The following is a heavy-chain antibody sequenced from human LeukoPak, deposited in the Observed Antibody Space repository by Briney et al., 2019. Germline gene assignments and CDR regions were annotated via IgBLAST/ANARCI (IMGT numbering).Heavy chain of an antibody. CDR3: ARDRESSSRSGSYFDY. CDR2: IKQDGGEI. CDR1: GFRFSSYW. D-gene: IGHD1-26*01. J-gene: IGHJ4*02. Sequence: GGSLRLSCAASGFRFSSYWMSWVRQTPEKGLEWXXXIKQDGGEIYYVDSMKGRFTISRDNAKNSLYLQMNSLRVEDTAVYYCARDRESSSRSGSYFDYWGQGTLVTVSS. V-gene: IGHV3-7*01.